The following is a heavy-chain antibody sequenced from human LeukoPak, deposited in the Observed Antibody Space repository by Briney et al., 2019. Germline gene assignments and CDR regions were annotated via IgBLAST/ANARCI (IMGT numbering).Heavy chain of an antibody. J-gene: IGHJ4*02. V-gene: IGHV3-66*01. Sequence: GGSLRLSCAASGFTVTGNYMSWVRQAPGKGLEWISVIYRDGHTYYAESVRGRFTISRDNSKNRLHLQMNSLRAEDTAVYYCARVRSGNYFDYWGQGTLVTVSS. CDR2: IYRDGHT. CDR3: ARVRSGNYFDY. CDR1: GFTVTGNY.